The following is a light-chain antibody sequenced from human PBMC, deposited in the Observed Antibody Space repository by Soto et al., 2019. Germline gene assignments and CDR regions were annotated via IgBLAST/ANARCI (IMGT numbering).Light chain of an antibody. V-gene: IGKV3-15*01. Sequence: EIVMTQSPATLSVSPGEGATLSCRASQSVSSKLAWYQQKPGQAPRLLIYGASTRATGIPARFSGSGSGTEFTLTISSLQADDFATYFCQQYDDYPLTFGGGTKVDIK. CDR1: QSVSSK. CDR3: QQYDDYPLT. J-gene: IGKJ4*01. CDR2: GAS.